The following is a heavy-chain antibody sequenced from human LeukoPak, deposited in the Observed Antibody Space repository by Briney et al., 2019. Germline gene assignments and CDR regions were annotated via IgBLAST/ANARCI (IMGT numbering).Heavy chain of an antibody. CDR3: ARHVRDPRRLRPYYYYYMDV. J-gene: IGHJ6*03. D-gene: IGHD4-17*01. CDR2: INHSGST. V-gene: IGHV4-34*01. Sequence: PSETLPLTCAVYGGSFSGYYWSWIRQHPGKGLEWIGEINHSGSTNYNPSLKSRVTISVDTSKNQFSLKLSSVTAADTDVYYCARHVRDPRRLRPYYYYYMDVWGKGTTVTISS. CDR1: GGSFSGYY.